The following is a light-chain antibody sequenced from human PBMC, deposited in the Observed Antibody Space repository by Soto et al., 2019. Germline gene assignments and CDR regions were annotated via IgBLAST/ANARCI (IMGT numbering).Light chain of an antibody. V-gene: IGLV2-23*02. CDR3: CSWAGSNTFYF. J-gene: IGLJ1*01. CDR1: TTDVGSYNL. Sequence: LTQPASVSGSPGQSITISCTGTTTDVGSYNLVSWYQQHPGRAPKLMIYEVSRRPSGVSNRFSGSKSGNTASLTISGVQAEDEADYYCCSWAGSNTFYFFGTGTKVTVL. CDR2: EVS.